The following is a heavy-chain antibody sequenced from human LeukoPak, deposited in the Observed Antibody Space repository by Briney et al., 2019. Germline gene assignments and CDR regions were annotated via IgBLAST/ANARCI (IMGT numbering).Heavy chain of an antibody. V-gene: IGHV3-11*04. D-gene: IGHD1-26*01. J-gene: IGHJ4*02. CDR3: AKDSGIYRYYFDY. Sequence: GGSLRLSCAASGFTFSDYYMSWIRQAPGKGLEWVSYISSSGSTIYYADSVKGRFTISRDNSKNTLYLQMNSLRSEDTAVYHCAKDSGIYRYYFDYWGQGTVVTVSS. CDR1: GFTFSDYY. CDR2: ISSSGSTI.